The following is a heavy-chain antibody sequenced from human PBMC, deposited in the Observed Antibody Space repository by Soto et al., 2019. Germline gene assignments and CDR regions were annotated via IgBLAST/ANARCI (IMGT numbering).Heavy chain of an antibody. CDR2: IYYSGST. D-gene: IGHD4-17*01. CDR1: GGSISSYY. Sequence: SETLSLTCTVSGGSISSYYWSWIRQPPGKGLEWIGYIYYSGSTNYNPSLKSRVTISVDTSKNQFSLKLSSVTAADTAVYYCARHTRKRNDYGDYEYYYYYMDVWGKGTTVTVSS. J-gene: IGHJ6*03. V-gene: IGHV4-59*08. CDR3: ARHTRKRNDYGDYEYYYYYMDV.